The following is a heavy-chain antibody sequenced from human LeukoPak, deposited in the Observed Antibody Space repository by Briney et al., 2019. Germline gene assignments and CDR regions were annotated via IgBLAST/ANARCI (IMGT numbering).Heavy chain of an antibody. CDR1: GFTFSSYW. CDR3: ARDPDYGDYEWDY. CDR2: IKQDGSEK. Sequence: GGSLRLSCAASGFTFSSYWMSWARQAPGKGLEWVANIKQDGSEKYYVDSVKGRFTISRDNAKNPLYLQMNSLRAEDTAVYYCARDPDYGDYEWDYWGQGTLVTVSS. J-gene: IGHJ4*02. D-gene: IGHD4-17*01. V-gene: IGHV3-7*01.